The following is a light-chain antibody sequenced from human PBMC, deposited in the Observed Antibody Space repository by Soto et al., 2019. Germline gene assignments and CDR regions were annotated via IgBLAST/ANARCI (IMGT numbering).Light chain of an antibody. CDR1: QSVSSSY. J-gene: IGKJ2*01. CDR2: GAS. V-gene: IGKV3-20*01. CDR3: QQYGSSPPMYT. Sequence: VLTQSPGTLSLSQGERATLSCRASQSVSSSYLAWYQQKPGQAPRLLIYGASSRATGIPDRFSGSGSGTDFTLTISRLEPEDFAVYYCQQYGSSPPMYTFGQGTKVDIK.